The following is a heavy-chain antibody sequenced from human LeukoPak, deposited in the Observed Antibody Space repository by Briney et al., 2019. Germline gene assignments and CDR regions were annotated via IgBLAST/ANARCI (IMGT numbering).Heavy chain of an antibody. D-gene: IGHD6-19*01. CDR3: ARHEDGSGWYFASDI. J-gene: IGHJ3*02. CDR2: IYPGDSDT. CDR1: GYSFTSYW. Sequence: GESLKISCKGSGYSFTSYWIGWVRQMPGKGLEWMGIIYPGDSDTRYSPSFQGQVTISADKSISTAYLQWSSLKASDTAMYYCARHEDGSGWYFASDIWGQGTMVTVSS. V-gene: IGHV5-51*01.